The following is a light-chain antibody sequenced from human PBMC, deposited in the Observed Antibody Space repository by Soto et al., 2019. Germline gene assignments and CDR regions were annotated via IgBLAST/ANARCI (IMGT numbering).Light chain of an antibody. CDR3: QQYNNWPYT. J-gene: IGKJ2*01. V-gene: IGKV3-15*01. CDR1: QNVNKN. CDR2: GAS. Sequence: IVMTQSPATLSVSPGEGATLSCRASQNVNKNLAWYQQKPGQAPRLLIYGASTRPTGVPATFSGSGSGTEFTLTISSLQSEDFAVYYCQQYNNWPYTFGQGTKLEIK.